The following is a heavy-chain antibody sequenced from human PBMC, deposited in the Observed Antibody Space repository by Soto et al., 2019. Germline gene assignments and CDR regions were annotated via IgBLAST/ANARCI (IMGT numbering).Heavy chain of an antibody. J-gene: IGHJ4*02. CDR3: ARRGSGSDYDY. V-gene: IGHV3-23*01. CDR2: ISGSGGSK. CDR1: GFTFSSYA. Sequence: EVQLLESGGGLVQPGGSLRLSCAASGFTFSSYAMRWVRQAPGKGLEWVSAISGSGGSKYYADSVKGRFTISRDNSKNTLYLQMTSLRAEDTAVYYCARRGSGSDYDYWGQGTLVTVSS. D-gene: IGHD1-26*01.